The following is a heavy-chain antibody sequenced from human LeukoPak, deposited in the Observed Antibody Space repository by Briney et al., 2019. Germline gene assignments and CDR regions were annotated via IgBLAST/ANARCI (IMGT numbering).Heavy chain of an antibody. CDR2: INHGGST. D-gene: IGHD6-19*01. CDR1: GGSFSGYY. J-gene: IGHJ4*02. CDR3: ARGTGWYDY. Sequence: PSETLSLTCAVYGGSFSGYYWSWIRQPPGKGLEWIGEINHGGSTNYNPSLKSRVTISVDTSKNQFSLKLSSVTAADTAVYYCARGTGWYDYWGQGTLVTVSS. V-gene: IGHV4-34*01.